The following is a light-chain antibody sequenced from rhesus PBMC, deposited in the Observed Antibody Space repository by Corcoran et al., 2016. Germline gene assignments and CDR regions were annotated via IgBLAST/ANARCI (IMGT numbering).Light chain of an antibody. Sequence: DIKMTQSPSFLSASVGDRVTITCRASQGISSYLEWYQQKPGKAPKPLIYYAYNLESGVPSRFSGSGYGTEFTLAISSLQPVDCAVYVCQQYTSDPYSFGQGTKVEIK. V-gene: IGKV1-37*01. CDR1: QGISSY. CDR3: QQYTSDPYS. J-gene: IGKJ2*01. CDR2: YAY.